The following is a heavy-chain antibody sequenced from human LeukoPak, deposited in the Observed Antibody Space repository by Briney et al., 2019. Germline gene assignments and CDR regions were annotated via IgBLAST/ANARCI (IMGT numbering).Heavy chain of an antibody. CDR1: GYTFTGYY. Sequence: ASVKVPCKASGYTFTGYYMNWVRQAPGQGLEWLGRINPNTGGTNFAQSFQGRVTMTRDTSITTAYMELSRLRSDDTAVYYCARVGDGFNDAFDIWGQGTMVTVSS. CDR2: INPNTGGT. J-gene: IGHJ3*02. CDR3: ARVGDGFNDAFDI. V-gene: IGHV1-2*06. D-gene: IGHD5-24*01.